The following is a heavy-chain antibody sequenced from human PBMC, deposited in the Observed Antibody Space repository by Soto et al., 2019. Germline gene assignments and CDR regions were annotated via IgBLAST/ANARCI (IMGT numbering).Heavy chain of an antibody. D-gene: IGHD4-17*01. Sequence: GASVKVSCKASGYTFTSYDINWVRQATGQGLEWMGWMNPNSGNTGYAQKIQGRVTMTRNTSISTAYMELSSLRSEDSAVYYCARGRGLRLHGADLFDYWGQGTLVTVSS. J-gene: IGHJ4*02. CDR1: GYTFTSYD. V-gene: IGHV1-8*01. CDR2: MNPNSGNT. CDR3: ARGRGLRLHGADLFDY.